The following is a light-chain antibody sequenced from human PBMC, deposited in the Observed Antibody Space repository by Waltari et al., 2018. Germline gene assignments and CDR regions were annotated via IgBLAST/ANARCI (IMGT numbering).Light chain of an antibody. Sequence: EIVMPKSPATLSLSPGERATPSSRASQTISSSYLSWYQQRPEQAPKLLIYAAFTRATGIPSRFSVSGSGTDFTLTISSLQPEDFAVYYCQQDYKSITVGPGTKVDIK. J-gene: IGKJ3*01. V-gene: IGKV3D-7*01. CDR1: QTISSSY. CDR3: QQDYKSIT. CDR2: AAF.